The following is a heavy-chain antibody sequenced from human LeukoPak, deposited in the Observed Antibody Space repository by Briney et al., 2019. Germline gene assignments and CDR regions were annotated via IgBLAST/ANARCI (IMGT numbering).Heavy chain of an antibody. CDR1: GYTFTSYG. Sequence: ASVKVSCKASGYTFTSYGISWVRQAPGQGLEWMGWISAYNGNTNYAQKLQGRVTMTTDTSTSTAYMELRSLGSDDTAVYYCARVLGYSGYPTYFDYWGQGTLVTVSS. CDR2: ISAYNGNT. CDR3: ARVLGYSGYPTYFDY. J-gene: IGHJ4*02. V-gene: IGHV1-18*01. D-gene: IGHD5-12*01.